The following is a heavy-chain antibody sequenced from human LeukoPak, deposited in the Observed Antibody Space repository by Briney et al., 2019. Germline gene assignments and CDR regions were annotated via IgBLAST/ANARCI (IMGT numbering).Heavy chain of an antibody. CDR1: GYIFTSYW. Sequence: GESLKISCKGSGYIFTSYWIGWVRQMPGKGLEWMGIIYPGDSDSRYSPSFRGQVSISADKSITTAYLQFSSLKASDTATYYCVRRAETYCYDSRGEKFDYWGQGTLVTVSS. CDR2: IYPGDSDS. D-gene: IGHD3-22*01. J-gene: IGHJ4*02. CDR3: VRRAETYCYDSRGEKFDY. V-gene: IGHV5-51*01.